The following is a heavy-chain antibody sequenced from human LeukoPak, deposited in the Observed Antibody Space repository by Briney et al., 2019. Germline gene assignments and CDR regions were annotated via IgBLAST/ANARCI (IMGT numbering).Heavy chain of an antibody. V-gene: IGHV5-10-1*01. CDR2: IDPSDSYT. D-gene: IGHD2-15*01. CDR1: GYSFTSYW. J-gene: IGHJ4*02. CDR3: ARGRDVVAATSSDY. Sequence: GESLKISCRGSGYSFTSYWISWVRQMPGKGLEWMGRIDPSDSYTNYSPSFQGHVTISADKSISTAYLQWSSLKASDTAMYYCARGRDVVAATSSDYWGQGTLVTVSS.